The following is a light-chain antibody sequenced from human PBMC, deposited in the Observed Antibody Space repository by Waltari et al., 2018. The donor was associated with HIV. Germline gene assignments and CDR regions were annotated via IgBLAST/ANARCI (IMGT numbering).Light chain of an antibody. CDR2: GAS. J-gene: IGKJ4*01. CDR1: QSISNK. V-gene: IGKV3-15*01. Sequence: EVVMTQSPVTLSMSPGERATLSCRASQSISNKLVWYQQKLGQAPRLLIYGASTRFSGSGSGTDFSLTISSLQSEDFAVYFCQQFDKWPLTFGGGTKVEI. CDR3: QQFDKWPLT.